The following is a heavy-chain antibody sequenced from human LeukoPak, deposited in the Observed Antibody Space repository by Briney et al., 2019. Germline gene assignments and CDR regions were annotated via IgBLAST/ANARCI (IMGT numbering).Heavy chain of an antibody. V-gene: IGHV4-59*12. Sequence: SETLSLTCTVSGGSISSYYWSCIRQPPGKGLEWIGYIYYSGSTNYNPSLKSRVTISVDTSKNQFSLKLSSVTAADTAVYYCARDLRWYPGGAFDIWGQGTMVTVSS. CDR3: ARDLRWYPGGAFDI. J-gene: IGHJ3*02. D-gene: IGHD4-23*01. CDR2: IYYSGST. CDR1: GGSISSYY.